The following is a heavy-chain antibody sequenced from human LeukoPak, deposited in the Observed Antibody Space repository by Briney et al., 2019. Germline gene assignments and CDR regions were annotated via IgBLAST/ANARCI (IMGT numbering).Heavy chain of an antibody. V-gene: IGHV3-9*01. D-gene: IGHD6-19*01. J-gene: IGHJ4*02. Sequence: GGSLRLSCAASGFTFDDYAMHWVRQAPGKGLEWVSGTSWNSGNIGYADSVKGRFTISRDNAKNSLYLQMNSLRAEDTALYYCAKDQISVAGSFDYWGQGTLVTVSS. CDR3: AKDQISVAGSFDY. CDR1: GFTFDDYA. CDR2: TSWNSGNI.